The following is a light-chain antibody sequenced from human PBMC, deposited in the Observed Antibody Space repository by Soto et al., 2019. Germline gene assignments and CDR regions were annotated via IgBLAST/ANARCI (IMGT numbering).Light chain of an antibody. J-gene: IGKJ5*01. CDR1: QGIDTS. CDR2: AAS. Sequence: ILLTQSPSSLSASVGDRVTITCRASQGIDTSLAWYQQKPGKAPKLLIYAASNFQSGVPSRFSGSGSGTHFTLTISSLQPEDFATYYCQHLHGYPITFGQGTRLEI. CDR3: QHLHGYPIT. V-gene: IGKV1-9*01.